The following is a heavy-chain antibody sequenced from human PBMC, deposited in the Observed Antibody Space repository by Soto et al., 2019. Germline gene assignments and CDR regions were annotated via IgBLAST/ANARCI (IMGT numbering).Heavy chain of an antibody. CDR3: AAFLGAYWYFDL. J-gene: IGHJ2*01. V-gene: IGHV4-30-4*01. CDR1: GGSISSGDYY. Sequence: SETLSLTCTVSGGSISSGDYYWMWIRQPPGKGLEWIGYIYYSGSTYYNPSLKSRVTISVDTSKNQFSLKLSSVTAADTAVYYCAAFLGAYWYFDLWGRGTLVTVSS. D-gene: IGHD1-26*01. CDR2: IYYSGST.